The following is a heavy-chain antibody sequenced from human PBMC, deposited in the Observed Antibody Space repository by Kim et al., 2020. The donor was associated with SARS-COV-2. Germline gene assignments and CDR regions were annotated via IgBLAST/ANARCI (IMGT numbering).Heavy chain of an antibody. V-gene: IGHV4-39*01. D-gene: IGHD6-25*01. CDR1: GGSISSSSYY. CDR3: ARHTVRGGSASAPTLFPLVSCENSPSDTSSVAVGCLAQDFLPRADV. CDR2: IYYSGST. Sequence: SETLSLTCTVSGGSISSSSYYWGWIRQPPGKGLEWIGSIYYSGSTYYNPSLKSRVTISVDTSKNQFSLKLSSVTAADTAVYYCARHTVRGGSASAPTLFPLVSCENSPSDTSSVAVGCLAQDFLPRADV. J-gene: IGHJ3*01.